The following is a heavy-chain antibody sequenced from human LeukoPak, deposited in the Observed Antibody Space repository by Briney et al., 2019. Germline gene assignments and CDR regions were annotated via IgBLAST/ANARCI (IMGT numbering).Heavy chain of an antibody. D-gene: IGHD3-10*01. CDR3: ARPAPTGVDAFDT. CDR2: IDPSGGRT. Sequence: ASVKVSCKASGHTLTTYHMHWVRQAPGQGLEWMGTIDPSGGRTAYAQKFQGRVTVTRDTSTSTVFMELSSLISEDTAVYYCARPAPTGVDAFDTWGQGTLVTVSS. CDR1: GHTLTTYH. J-gene: IGHJ3*02. V-gene: IGHV1-46*01.